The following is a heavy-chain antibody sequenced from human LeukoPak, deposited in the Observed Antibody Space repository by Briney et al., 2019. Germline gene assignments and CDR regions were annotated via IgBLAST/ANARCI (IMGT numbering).Heavy chain of an antibody. CDR1: GFTFSSYA. D-gene: IGHD2-2*01. V-gene: IGHV3-23*01. CDR2: ISGSGGST. Sequence: PGGSLRLSCAASGFTFSSYAMSWVRQAPGKGLEWVSAISGSGGSTYYADSVKGRFTISRDNSKNALYLQMNSLRAEDTAVYYCAKCPRYCSSTSCYPAHYYYYYMDVWGKGTTVPISS. CDR3: AKCPRYCSSTSCYPAHYYYYYMDV. J-gene: IGHJ6*03.